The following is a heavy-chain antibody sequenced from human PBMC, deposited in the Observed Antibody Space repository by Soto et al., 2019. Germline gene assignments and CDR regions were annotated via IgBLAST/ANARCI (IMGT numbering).Heavy chain of an antibody. V-gene: IGHV6-1*01. CDR3: ARDTGRQLVHGMDV. D-gene: IGHD6-13*01. Sequence: SQTLALAFAISGDSVSSNSTACNWIRQSPSRGIEWLGRTYYRSKSYNDYAVSVKSRITINPDTSKNQFSLQLNSVTPEDTAVYYCARDTGRQLVHGMDVWGQGTTVTVSS. CDR2: TYYRSKSYN. CDR1: GDSVSSNSTA. J-gene: IGHJ6*02.